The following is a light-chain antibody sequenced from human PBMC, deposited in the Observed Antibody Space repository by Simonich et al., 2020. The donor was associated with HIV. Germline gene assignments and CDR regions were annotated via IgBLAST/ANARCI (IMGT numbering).Light chain of an antibody. J-gene: IGKJ2*01. CDR2: WAS. CDR3: QQYHSTPYT. Sequence: DIVMTQSPDSLAVSLGERATINCKTSQSILYSSNNKNYLAWYQQKPRQPPKLLISWASTRESGVPDRFSGSGSGTDFTLTISSLQAEDVAVYYCQQYHSTPYTFGQGTKLEIK. V-gene: IGKV4-1*01. CDR1: QSILYSSNNKNY.